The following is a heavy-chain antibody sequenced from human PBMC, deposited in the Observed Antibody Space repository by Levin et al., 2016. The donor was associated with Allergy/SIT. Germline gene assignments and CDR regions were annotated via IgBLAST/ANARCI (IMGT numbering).Heavy chain of an antibody. CDR2: IYYSGST. V-gene: IGHV4-39*01. D-gene: IGHD3-9*01. Sequence: SETLSLTCTVSGGSISSSSYYWGWIRQPPGKGLEWIGSIYYSGSTYYNPSLKSRVTISVDTSKNQFSLKLSSVTAADTAVYYCARHPSKPYYDILTGYLTGGAFDIWGQGTMVTVSS. CDR3: ARHPSKPYYDILTGYLTGGAFDI. CDR1: GGSISSSSYY. J-gene: IGHJ3*02.